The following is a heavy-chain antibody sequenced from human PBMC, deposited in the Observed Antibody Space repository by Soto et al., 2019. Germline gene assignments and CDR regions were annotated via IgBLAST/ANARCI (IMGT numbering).Heavy chain of an antibody. V-gene: IGHV3-9*01. J-gene: IGHJ6*02. D-gene: IGHD3-10*01. CDR1: GFTFDDYA. CDR2: ISWNSGSI. CDR3: AKDMGDYGSGSYYKASYYYYGMDV. Sequence: GGSLRLSCAASGFTFDDYAMHWVRQAPGKGLEWVSGISWNSGSIGYADSVKGRFTISRDNAKNSLYLQMNSLRAEDTALYYCAKDMGDYGSGSYYKASYYYYGMDVWGQGTTVTVSS.